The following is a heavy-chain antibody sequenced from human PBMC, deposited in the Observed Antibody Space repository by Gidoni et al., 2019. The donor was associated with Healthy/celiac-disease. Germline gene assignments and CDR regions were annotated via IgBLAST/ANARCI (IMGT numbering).Heavy chain of an antibody. Sequence: EVQLLASGVGLVQPGGSLRLSCAASGFPFSSYAMSWFRQAPGKGLEWVSAISGSGGSTYYADSVKGRFTISRDNSKNTLYLQMNSLRAEDTAVYYCAKDWGSRGGTMIVVVIDYFDYWGQGTLVTVSS. J-gene: IGHJ4*02. CDR1: GFPFSSYA. CDR2: ISGSGGST. V-gene: IGHV3-23*01. D-gene: IGHD3-22*01. CDR3: AKDWGSRGGTMIVVVIDYFDY.